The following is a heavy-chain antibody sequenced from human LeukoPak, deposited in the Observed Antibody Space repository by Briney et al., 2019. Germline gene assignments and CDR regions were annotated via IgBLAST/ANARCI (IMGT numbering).Heavy chain of an antibody. CDR1: GFTFSSYG. CDR2: IWYDGSNK. V-gene: IGHV3-33*01. D-gene: IGHD2-15*01. J-gene: IGHJ5*02. Sequence: GRSLRLSCAAYGFTFSSYGMHWVRQAPGKGLEWVAVIWYDGSNKYYADSVKGRFTISRDNSKNTLYLQMNSLRAEDTPVYYCARDRMQRFDPWGQGTLVTVSS. CDR3: ARDRMQRFDP.